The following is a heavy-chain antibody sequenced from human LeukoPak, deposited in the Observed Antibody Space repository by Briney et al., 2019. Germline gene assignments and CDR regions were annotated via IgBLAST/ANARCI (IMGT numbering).Heavy chain of an antibody. Sequence: SETLSLTCTVSGGSISSYYWSWIRQPAGKGLEWIGRIYTSGSTNYNPSLKSRVTMSVDTSKNQFSLKLSSVTAADTAVYYCARGAYYYDSSGYYYDGLFLDYWGQGTLVTVSS. V-gene: IGHV4-4*07. D-gene: IGHD3-22*01. CDR2: IYTSGST. CDR3: ARGAYYYDSSGYYYDGLFLDY. CDR1: GGSISSYY. J-gene: IGHJ4*02.